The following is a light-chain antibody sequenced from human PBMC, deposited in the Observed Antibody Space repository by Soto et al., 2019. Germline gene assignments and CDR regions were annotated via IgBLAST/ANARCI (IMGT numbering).Light chain of an antibody. Sequence: EIVLTQSPATLSLSPGERATLSCRASQSVSSYLAWYQQKPGQAPRLLIYDASNRATCIPARFSGSGSGTDLTLTISSLEPEDFAVYYCQQRSNWPRAFGPGTKVDIK. J-gene: IGKJ3*01. CDR2: DAS. CDR3: QQRSNWPRA. CDR1: QSVSSY. V-gene: IGKV3-11*01.